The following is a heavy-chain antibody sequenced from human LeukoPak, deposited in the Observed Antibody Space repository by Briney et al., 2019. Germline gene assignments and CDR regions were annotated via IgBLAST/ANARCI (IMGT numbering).Heavy chain of an antibody. V-gene: IGHV1-2*02. CDR1: GYTFTGYY. Sequence: ASVKVSCKASGYTFTGYYMHWVRQAPGQGLEWMGWINPNSGGTNYAQKFQGRVTMTRDTSISTAYMELSRLRSDDTAVYYCARNPPLRSSNAYYFDYWGQGTLVTVSS. CDR3: ARNPPLRSSNAYYFDY. D-gene: IGHD3-16*01. J-gene: IGHJ4*02. CDR2: INPNSGGT.